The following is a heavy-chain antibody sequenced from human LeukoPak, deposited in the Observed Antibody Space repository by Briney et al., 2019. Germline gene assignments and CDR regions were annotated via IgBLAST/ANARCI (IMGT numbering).Heavy chain of an antibody. V-gene: IGHV3-21*01. J-gene: IGHJ4*02. CDR3: ARVGPGSSSFGY. CDR2: ISSSSSYI. CDR1: GFTFSSYS. Sequence: GGSLRLSCAASGFTFSSYSMNWVRQAPGKGLEWVSSISSSSSYIYYADSVKGRFTISRDNAKNSLYLQMNSLRAEDTAVYYCARVGPGSSSFGYGGQGTLVTVSS. D-gene: IGHD6-13*01.